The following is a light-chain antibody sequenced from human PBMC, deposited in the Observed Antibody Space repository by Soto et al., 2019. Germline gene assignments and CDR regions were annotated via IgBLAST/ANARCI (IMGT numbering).Light chain of an antibody. CDR2: DVS. J-gene: IGLJ2*01. V-gene: IGLV2-14*03. Sequence: QSALTQPASVSGSPGQSITISCTGTSSDVGGYNYVSWYQHHPGKAPKLMIYDVSNRPSGVSNRFSGSKSGNTASLTISGLQAEDEAVYYCSSYTSSSSLVFGGGTQLTVL. CDR3: SSYTSSSSLV. CDR1: SSDVGGYNY.